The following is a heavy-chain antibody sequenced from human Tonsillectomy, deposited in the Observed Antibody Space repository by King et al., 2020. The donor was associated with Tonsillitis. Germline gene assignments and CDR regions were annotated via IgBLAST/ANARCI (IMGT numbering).Heavy chain of an antibody. D-gene: IGHD1-26*01. CDR3: ARGSWGVGPYYGMDV. CDR2: ITDSGAKT. J-gene: IGHJ6*02. Sequence: VQLVESGGAWVQPGGSLRLSCAASGFAFISYAMSWVRQAPGKGPEWVSAITDSGAKTYYADSVEGRLTISRDNSKNTLYLQMNSLRAEDTAIYYCARGSWGVGPYYGMDVWGRGTTVTVSS. V-gene: IGHV3-23*04. CDR1: GFAFISYA.